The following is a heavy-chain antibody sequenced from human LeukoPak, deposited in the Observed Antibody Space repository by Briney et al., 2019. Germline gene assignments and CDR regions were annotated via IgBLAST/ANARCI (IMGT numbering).Heavy chain of an antibody. V-gene: IGHV3-74*01. D-gene: IGHD1-1*01. CDR2: INTDGSST. CDR3: ARVHDKIQGIKHYYYYYMDV. J-gene: IGHJ6*03. Sequence: GGSLRLSCAASGFTFSSYWMHWVRQAPGKGLVWVSRINTDGSSTSYADPVKGRFTISRDNAKNALYLQMNSLRAEDTAVYYCARVHDKIQGIKHYYYYYMDVWGKGTTVTVSS. CDR1: GFTFSSYW.